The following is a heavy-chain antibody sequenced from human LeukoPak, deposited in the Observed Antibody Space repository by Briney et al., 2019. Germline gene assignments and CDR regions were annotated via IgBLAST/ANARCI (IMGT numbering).Heavy chain of an antibody. CDR1: GFTFSSYE. V-gene: IGHV3-30*02. Sequence: GGSLRLSCAASGFTFSSYEMNWVRQAPGKGLEWVAFIRYDGSNKYYADSVKGRFTISRDNSKNTLYLQMNSLRAEDTAVYYCAKAPREYPLDYWGQGTLVTVSS. CDR2: IRYDGSNK. J-gene: IGHJ4*02. D-gene: IGHD2-2*01. CDR3: AKAPREYPLDY.